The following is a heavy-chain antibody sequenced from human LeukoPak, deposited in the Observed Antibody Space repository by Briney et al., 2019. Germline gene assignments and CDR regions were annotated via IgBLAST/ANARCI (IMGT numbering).Heavy chain of an antibody. CDR3: ASRGYCSSTSCQHFDY. CDR2: ISGSGGST. D-gene: IGHD2-2*01. V-gene: IGHV3-23*01. CDR1: GFTFSSYA. J-gene: IGHJ4*02. Sequence: GGSLRLSCAASGFTFSSYAMSWVRQAPGKGLEWVSAISGSGGSTYYADSVKGRFTISRDNSKNTLYLQMNSLRAEDTAVYYCASRGYCSSTSCQHFDYWGQGTLVTDSS.